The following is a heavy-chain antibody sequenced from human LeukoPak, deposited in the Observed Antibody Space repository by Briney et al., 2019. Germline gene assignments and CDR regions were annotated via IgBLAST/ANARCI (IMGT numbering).Heavy chain of an antibody. CDR1: GYTFTGYY. Sequence: GASVKVSCKASGYTFTGYYMHWVRQAPGQALEWMGWINPNSGGTNYAQKFQGRVTMTRDTSISTAYMELSRLRSDDTAVYYCARQGRVRYCSGGSCYSSWFDPWGQGTLVTVSS. CDR2: INPNSGGT. V-gene: IGHV1-2*02. CDR3: ARQGRVRYCSGGSCYSSWFDP. J-gene: IGHJ5*02. D-gene: IGHD2-15*01.